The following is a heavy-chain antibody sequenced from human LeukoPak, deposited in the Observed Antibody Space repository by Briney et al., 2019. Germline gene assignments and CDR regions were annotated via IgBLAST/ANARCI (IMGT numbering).Heavy chain of an antibody. CDR1: GYTFTGHY. Sequence: GASVKVSCKASGYTFTGHYMHWVRQAPGQGLEWMGWINPNSGGTNYAQKFQGRVTMTRDTSISTAYMELSRLRSDDTAVYYCARDPHIITGTLYYMDVWGKGTTVTVSS. CDR2: INPNSGGT. D-gene: IGHD1-20*01. V-gene: IGHV1-2*02. CDR3: ARDPHIITGTLYYMDV. J-gene: IGHJ6*03.